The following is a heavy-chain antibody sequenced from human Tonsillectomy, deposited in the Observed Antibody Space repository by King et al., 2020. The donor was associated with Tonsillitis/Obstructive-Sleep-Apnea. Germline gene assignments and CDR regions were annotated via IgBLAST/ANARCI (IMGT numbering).Heavy chain of an antibody. V-gene: IGHV1-2*04. CDR3: ARDTSGGDALNFDY. CDR1: GYTFTGYY. D-gene: IGHD2-21*02. Sequence: VQLVQSGAEVKKPGASVKVSCKASGYTFTGYYMHWVRQAPGQGLEWMGWINPNSGGTNNAQKFQGWVTMTRDTSISTAYMELSRLRSDDTAVYYCARDTSGGDALNFDYWGQGTLVTVSS. J-gene: IGHJ4*02. CDR2: INPNSGGT.